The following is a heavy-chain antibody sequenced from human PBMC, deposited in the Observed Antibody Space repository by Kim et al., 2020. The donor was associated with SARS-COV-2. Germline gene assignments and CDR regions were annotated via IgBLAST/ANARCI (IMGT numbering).Heavy chain of an antibody. D-gene: IGHD1-26*01. J-gene: IGHJ4*02. CDR2: ITTSSSYT. V-gene: IGHV3-11*05. CDR3: AIDPIGSKGLYDY. Sequence: GGSLRLSCAASGFTFSDYYMSWIRQAPGKGLEWVSYITTSSSYTNYADSVKGRFTISRDNAKNSLFLQMNSLRDEDTAVYYSAIDPIGSKGLYDYWGQGTLVTVSS. CDR1: GFTFSDYY.